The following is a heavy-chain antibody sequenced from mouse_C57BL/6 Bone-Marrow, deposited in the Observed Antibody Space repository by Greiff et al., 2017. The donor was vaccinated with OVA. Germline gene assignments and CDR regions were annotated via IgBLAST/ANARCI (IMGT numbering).Heavy chain of an antibody. CDR3: ARWLRGFDY. CDR2: ISDGGSYT. CDR1: GFTFSSYA. V-gene: IGHV5-4*03. D-gene: IGHD2-2*01. J-gene: IGHJ2*01. Sequence: EVKLMESGGGLVKPGGSLKLSCAASGFTFSSYAMSWVRQTPEKRLEWVATISDGGSYTYYPDNVKGRFTISRDNAKNNLYLQMSHLRSEDTARYYCARWLRGFDYWGQGTTLTVSS.